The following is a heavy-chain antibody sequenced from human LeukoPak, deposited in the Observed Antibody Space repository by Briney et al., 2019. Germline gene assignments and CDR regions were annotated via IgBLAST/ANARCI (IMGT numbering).Heavy chain of an antibody. J-gene: IGHJ5*02. V-gene: IGHV1-69*05. CDR2: IIPIFGTA. D-gene: IGHD1-7*01. Sequence: ASVKVSCKAHGYTFTSYGIHWVRQAPGQGLEWMGGIIPIFGTANYAQKFQGRVTITTDESTSTAYMELSSLRSEDTAVYYCARGSRLELRLNNWFDPWGQGTLVTVSS. CDR3: ARGSRLELRLNNWFDP. CDR1: GYTFTSYG.